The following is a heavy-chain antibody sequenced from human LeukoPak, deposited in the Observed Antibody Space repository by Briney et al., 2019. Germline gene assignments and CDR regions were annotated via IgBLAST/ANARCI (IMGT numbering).Heavy chain of an antibody. V-gene: IGHV1-69*06. J-gene: IGHJ5*02. D-gene: IGHD3-3*01. CDR1: GGTFSSYA. CDR3: ARALTAAIFRVVTNWFDP. CDR2: IIPIFGTA. Sequence: SVKVSCKASGGTFSSYAISWVRQAPGQELEWMGGIIPIFGTANYAQKFQGRVTITADKSTSTAYMELSSLRSEDTAVYYCARALTAAIFRVVTNWFDPWGQGTLVTVSS.